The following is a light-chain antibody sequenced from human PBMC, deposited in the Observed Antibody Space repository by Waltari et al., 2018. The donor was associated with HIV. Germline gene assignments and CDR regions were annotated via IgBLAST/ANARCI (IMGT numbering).Light chain of an antibody. CDR2: KAS. J-gene: IGKJ1*01. Sequence: DIQMTQSPSTLSASVGDRVTITCRASQTISSWLAWYQQKPGKAPNLLIYKASSLETGVPSRCSGSGSGTEFTLTISSLQPDDFATYYCQQYNSYSWTFGQGTKVEIK. CDR1: QTISSW. CDR3: QQYNSYSWT. V-gene: IGKV1-5*03.